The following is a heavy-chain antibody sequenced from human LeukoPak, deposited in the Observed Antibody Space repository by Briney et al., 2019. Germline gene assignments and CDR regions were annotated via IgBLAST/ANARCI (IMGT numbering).Heavy chain of an antibody. J-gene: IGHJ4*02. CDR2: TYYRSKWYN. CDR3: ARGLYYDFWPNYFDY. Sequence: SQTRSLTCAISGDSVSSNSAAWNWIRQSPSRGLEWLGRTYYRSKWYNDYAVSVKSRITINPDTSKNQFSLQLNSVTPEDTAVYYCARGLYYDFWPNYFDYWGQGTLVTVSS. V-gene: IGHV6-1*01. D-gene: IGHD3-3*01. CDR1: GDSVSSNSAA.